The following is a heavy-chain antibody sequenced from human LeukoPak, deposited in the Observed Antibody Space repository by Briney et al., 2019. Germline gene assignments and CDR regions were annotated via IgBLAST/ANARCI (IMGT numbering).Heavy chain of an antibody. J-gene: IGHJ4*02. V-gene: IGHV3-23*01. CDR3: AKRLSSSWYAYFDY. CDR2: ISGSGATT. Sequence: GGSLRLSCAASGFIFSKYAMSWVRQAPGRGLEWVSAISGSGATTYYADSVKGRFTISRDNSMNMLYLQMNNLRAEDTAVYYCAKRLSSSWYAYFDYWGQGTLVTVSS. CDR1: GFIFSKYA. D-gene: IGHD6-13*01.